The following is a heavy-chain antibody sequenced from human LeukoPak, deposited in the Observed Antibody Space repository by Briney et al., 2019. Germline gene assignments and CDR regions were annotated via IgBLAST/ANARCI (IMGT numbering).Heavy chain of an antibody. CDR2: ISGSGGST. J-gene: IGHJ4*02. CDR1: GFTFSSYG. D-gene: IGHD1-26*01. V-gene: IGHV3-23*01. CDR3: AKGFSSGSYGAFSYYFDY. Sequence: PGGSLRLSCAASGFTFSSYGMSWVRQAPGKGLEWVSAISGSGGSTYYADSVKGRFTISRDNSKNTLYLQMNSLRAEDTAVYYYAKGFSSGSYGAFSYYFDYWGQGTLVTVSS.